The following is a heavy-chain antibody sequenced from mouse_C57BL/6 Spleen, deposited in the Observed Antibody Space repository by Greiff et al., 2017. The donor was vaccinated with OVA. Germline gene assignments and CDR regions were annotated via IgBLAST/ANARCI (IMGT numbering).Heavy chain of an antibody. J-gene: IGHJ4*01. CDR1: GYTFTSYW. CDR2: IDPSDSYP. V-gene: IGHV1-69*01. CDR3: ARMGTKDYAMDY. D-gene: IGHD2-1*01. Sequence: QVQLQQPGAELVMPGASVKLSCKASGYTFTSYWMHWVKQRPGQGLEWIGEIDPSDSYPNYNQKFKGKSTLTVDKSSSTAYMQLSSLTSEDSAVYYCARMGTKDYAMDYWGQGTSVTVSS.